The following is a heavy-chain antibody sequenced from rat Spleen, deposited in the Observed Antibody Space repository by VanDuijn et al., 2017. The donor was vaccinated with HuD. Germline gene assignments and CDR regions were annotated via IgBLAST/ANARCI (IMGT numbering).Heavy chain of an antibody. CDR1: GFTFSNYA. D-gene: IGHD1-2*01. CDR3: TTLSSYTHWYFDF. CDR2: ITNTGGSI. J-gene: IGHJ1*01. V-gene: IGHV5-27*01. Sequence: EVQLVESGGGLVQPGRSLKLSCAASGFTFSNYAMAWVRQTPTKGLEWVASITNTGGSIYYPDSVKGRFTISRDNAQSTLYLQMNSLKSEDTATYYCTTLSSYTHWYFDFWGPGTMVTVSS.